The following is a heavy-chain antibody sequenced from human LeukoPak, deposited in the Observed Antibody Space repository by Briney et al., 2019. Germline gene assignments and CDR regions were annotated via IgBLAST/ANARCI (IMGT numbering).Heavy chain of an antibody. J-gene: IGHJ4*02. CDR1: GGSISSYY. CDR2: IYYSGST. Sequence: SETLSLTCTVSGGSISSYYWSWIRQPPGKGPEWIGYIYYSGSTNYNPSLKSRVTISVDTSKNQFSLKLSSVTAADTAVYYCAKGLSSGYHILGYWGQGTLVTVSS. V-gene: IGHV4-59*01. CDR3: AKGLSSGYHILGY. D-gene: IGHD3-22*01.